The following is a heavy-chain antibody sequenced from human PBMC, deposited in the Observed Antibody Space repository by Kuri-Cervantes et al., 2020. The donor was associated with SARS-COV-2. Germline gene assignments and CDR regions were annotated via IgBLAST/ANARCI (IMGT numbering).Heavy chain of an antibody. CDR3: ARHVVYVRHFDY. Sequence: GSLRLSCTVSGGSISSQSYYWGWIRQPPGKGLEWIGSVYYSGSTYYNPSLKSRVTISVDTSKNQFSLKLSSVTAADTAVYYCARHVVYVRHFDYWGQGTLVTVSS. CDR1: GGSISSQSYY. CDR2: VYYSGST. D-gene: IGHD3-10*02. J-gene: IGHJ4*02. V-gene: IGHV4-39*01.